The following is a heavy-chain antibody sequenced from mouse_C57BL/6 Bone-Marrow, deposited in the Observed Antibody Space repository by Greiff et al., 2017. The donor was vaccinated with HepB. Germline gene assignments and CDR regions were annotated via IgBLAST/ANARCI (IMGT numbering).Heavy chain of an antibody. Sequence: VQLQQSVAELVRPGASVKLSCTASGFNIKNTYMHWVKQRPEQGLEWIGRIDPANGNTKYAPKFKGKATITADTSANTAYLQLSSLTSEDTAIYYCASADYYSNYAWYFDVWGTGTTVTVSS. CDR3: ASADYYSNYAWYFDV. V-gene: IGHV14-3*01. J-gene: IGHJ1*03. CDR2: IDPANGNT. CDR1: GFNIKNTY. D-gene: IGHD2-5*01.